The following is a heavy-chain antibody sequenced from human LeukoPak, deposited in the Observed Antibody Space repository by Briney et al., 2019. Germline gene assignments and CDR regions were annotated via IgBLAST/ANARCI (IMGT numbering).Heavy chain of an antibody. CDR3: ARDMVDGSKSRAGYFDY. D-gene: IGHD3-10*01. J-gene: IGHJ4*02. CDR1: GFTFSRYG. Sequence: PGRSLRLSCAASGFTFSRYGMHWVRQAPGKGLKWVAVIWYDGSNKYYADSVKGRFTISRDNSKNTLYLQMNSLRAEDTAVYYCARDMVDGSKSRAGYFDYWGQGTLVTVSS. V-gene: IGHV3-33*01. CDR2: IWYDGSNK.